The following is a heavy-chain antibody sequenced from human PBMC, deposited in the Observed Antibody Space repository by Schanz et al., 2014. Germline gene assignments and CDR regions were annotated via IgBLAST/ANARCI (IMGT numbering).Heavy chain of an antibody. Sequence: EVQLLESGGGLVQPGGSLRLSCATSGFSLDIFAVSWVRQVPGKGLEWVSRINRSDGGSTGYADSVRGRFTISRDNTKNTLFLQLNSLRADDTAVYYCARDRGSGGQNWYFDLWGRGTLVTVSS. CDR3: ARDRGSGGQNWYFDL. CDR1: GFSLDIFA. D-gene: IGHD3-3*01. CDR2: INRSDGGST. J-gene: IGHJ2*01. V-gene: IGHV3-20*04.